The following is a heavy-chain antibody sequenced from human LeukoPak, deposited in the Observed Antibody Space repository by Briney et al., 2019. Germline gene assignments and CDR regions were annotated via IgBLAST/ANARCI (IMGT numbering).Heavy chain of an antibody. Sequence: PGGSLRLSCAASGFTFSSYSMNWVRPAPGEGLGWVSYISSSSSTIYYADSVKGRFTISRDNAKNSLYLQMNSLRAEDTAVYYCARDSPYIVVVVAAYYGMDVWGQGTTVTVSS. CDR2: ISSSSSTI. V-gene: IGHV3-48*04. CDR1: GFTFSSYS. D-gene: IGHD2-15*01. J-gene: IGHJ6*02. CDR3: ARDSPYIVVVVAAYYGMDV.